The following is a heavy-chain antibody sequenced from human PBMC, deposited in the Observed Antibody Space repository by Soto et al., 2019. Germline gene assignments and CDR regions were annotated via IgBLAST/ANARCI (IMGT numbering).Heavy chain of an antibody. J-gene: IGHJ6*02. CDR2: IYYSGST. V-gene: IGHV4-30-4*01. Sequence: SETLSLTCTVSGGSISSGDYYWSWIRQPPGKGLEWIGYIYYSGSTYYNPSLKSRVTISVDTSKNQFSLKLSSVTAADTAVYYCARDRRGFDTAMTKRYYYGMDVWGQGTTVTVSS. CDR1: GGSISSGDYY. CDR3: ARDRRGFDTAMTKRYYYGMDV. D-gene: IGHD5-18*01.